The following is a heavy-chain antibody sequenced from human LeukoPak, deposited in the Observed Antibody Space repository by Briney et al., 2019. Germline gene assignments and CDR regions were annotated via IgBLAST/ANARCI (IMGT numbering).Heavy chain of an antibody. Sequence: RPGGSLRLSCAASRFTFSSYWMHWVRHAPGKGLVWVSRINSDGSSTSYADSVKGRFTISRDNAKNTLYLQMNSLRAEDTAVYYCAREDSSGYPYYYGMDVWGQGTTVTVSS. J-gene: IGHJ6*02. V-gene: IGHV3-74*01. D-gene: IGHD3-22*01. CDR2: INSDGSST. CDR1: RFTFSSYW. CDR3: AREDSSGYPYYYGMDV.